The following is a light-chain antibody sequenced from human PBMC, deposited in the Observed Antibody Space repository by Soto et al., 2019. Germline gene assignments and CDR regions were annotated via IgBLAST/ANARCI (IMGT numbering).Light chain of an antibody. V-gene: IGLV2-14*01. Sequence: QSALTQPASVSGSPGQSITISCTGTSSDVGGYNYVSWYQQHPGKAPKLMIYDVSNRPSGVSTRFSGSKSDNTASLTISGLQAVDAADYYCSSYTSSSTRLYVFGTGTKVTVL. CDR1: SSDVGGYNY. J-gene: IGLJ1*01. CDR2: DVS. CDR3: SSYTSSSTRLYV.